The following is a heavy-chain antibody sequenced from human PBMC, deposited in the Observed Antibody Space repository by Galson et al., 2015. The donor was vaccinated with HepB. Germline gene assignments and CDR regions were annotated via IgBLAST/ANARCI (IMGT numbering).Heavy chain of an antibody. Sequence: SLRLSCAASGFTFSDYNMNWVRQAPRKGLEWVSSISSSSSNIYYVDSVRGRFTISRDNAKNSLYLQMNSLRAEDTALYYCARVKHIVVVTGPGDYWGQGILVTVSS. J-gene: IGHJ4*02. V-gene: IGHV3-21*01. D-gene: IGHD2-21*02. CDR2: ISSSSSNI. CDR1: GFTFSDYN. CDR3: ARVKHIVVVTGPGDY.